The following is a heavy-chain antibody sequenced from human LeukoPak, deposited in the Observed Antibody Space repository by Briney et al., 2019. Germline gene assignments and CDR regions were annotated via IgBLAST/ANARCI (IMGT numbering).Heavy chain of an antibody. CDR1: GGSISSYY. J-gene: IGHJ4*02. CDR3: ARDGNYGILTGYPEYYFDY. V-gene: IGHV4-4*07. CDR2: IYTSGST. D-gene: IGHD3-9*01. Sequence: SETLSLTCTVSGGSISSYYWSWIRQPAGKGLEWIGRIYTSGSTNYNPSLKSRVTMSVDTSKNQFSLKLSSVTAADTAVYYCARDGNYGILTGYPEYYFDYWGQGTLVTVSS.